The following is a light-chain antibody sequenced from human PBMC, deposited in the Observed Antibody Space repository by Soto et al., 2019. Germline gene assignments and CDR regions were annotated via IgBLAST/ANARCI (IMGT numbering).Light chain of an antibody. J-gene: IGKJ1*01. CDR3: KQYYCTPWT. Sequence: DIVMTQSPDSLAVSLGERATINCKSSQSGLYRSDNKNYLAWYQQTPGQPPKLLIYWASTRESGVPDRLSGSGSGTDSTLTISSLQAEDVAVYYCKQYYCTPWTFGQGTKVEIK. CDR1: QSGLYRSDNKNY. V-gene: IGKV4-1*01. CDR2: WAS.